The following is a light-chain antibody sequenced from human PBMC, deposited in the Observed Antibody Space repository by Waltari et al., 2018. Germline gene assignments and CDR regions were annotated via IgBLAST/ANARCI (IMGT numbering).Light chain of an antibody. CDR1: PGLVSSDGNTI. Sequence: VVLTQSTLSLPVALGQPGSLSCASNPGLVSSDGNTILNWFKQKPGQPPRRLIYRVSNLDSGVPDRFSGSGLGTDFIMKISSVEAEDVGVYYGMQGTHWAWTFGQGTKVEIK. V-gene: IGKV2-30*01. CDR3: MQGTHWAWT. CDR2: RVS. J-gene: IGKJ1*01.